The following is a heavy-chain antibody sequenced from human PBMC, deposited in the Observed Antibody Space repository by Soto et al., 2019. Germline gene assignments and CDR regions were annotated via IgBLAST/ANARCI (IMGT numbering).Heavy chain of an antibody. CDR1: GFTFSNAW. V-gene: IGHV3-15*01. CDR3: TTDLYGDAFDP. D-gene: IGHD4-17*01. J-gene: IGHJ5*02. Sequence: EVQLVESGGGLVKPGGSLRLSCAASGFTFSNAWMSWVRQAPGKGLEWVGRIKSKTDGGTTDYAAPVKGRFTISRDDPKNTLYLQMNSLKTEDTAVYYCTTDLYGDAFDPWGQGTLVTVSS. CDR2: IKSKTDGGTT.